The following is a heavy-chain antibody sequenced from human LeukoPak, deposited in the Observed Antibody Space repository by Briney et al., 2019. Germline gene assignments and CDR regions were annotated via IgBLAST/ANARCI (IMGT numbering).Heavy chain of an antibody. Sequence: GGSLRLSCAASGFTLSTYAVSWVRQAPGKGLEWISSINPTGGSTNYADSVKGRFTISRDNSNNVLYLHMNSLRAEDTAVYYCARRAGAYSHPYDYWGQGTLVTVSS. J-gene: IGHJ4*02. CDR2: INPTGGST. D-gene: IGHD4/OR15-4a*01. CDR3: ARRAGAYSHPYDY. CDR1: GFTLSTYA. V-gene: IGHV3-23*01.